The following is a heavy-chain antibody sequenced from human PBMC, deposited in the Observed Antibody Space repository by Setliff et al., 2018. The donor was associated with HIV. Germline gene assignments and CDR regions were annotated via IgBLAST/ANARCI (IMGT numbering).Heavy chain of an antibody. D-gene: IGHD3-22*01. CDR3: TRGIGGIGYYPDY. V-gene: IGHV4-39*06. Sequence: PSETLSLTCTVSGGSISTSSSYWGWIRQPPGKGLEWIGSTYYSGSTYYNPSLKSRVTMLVDTSENHFTLKLTSVTAADTAMYYCTRGIGGIGYYPDYWGQGTLVTVSS. CDR1: GGSISTSSSY. J-gene: IGHJ4*02. CDR2: TYYSGST.